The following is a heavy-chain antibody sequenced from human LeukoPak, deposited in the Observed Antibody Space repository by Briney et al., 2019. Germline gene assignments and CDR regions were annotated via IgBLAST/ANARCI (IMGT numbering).Heavy chain of an antibody. Sequence: PGGSLRLSCAASGFTVSSNYMSWVRQAPGKGLEWVSVIYSGGSTYYADSVKGRFTISRDNSNNTLYLQMNSLRAEDTAVYYCARDSPYSSRSTGAFDIWGQGTMVTVSS. D-gene: IGHD6-13*01. CDR3: ARDSPYSSRSTGAFDI. V-gene: IGHV3-53*01. J-gene: IGHJ3*02. CDR1: GFTVSSNY. CDR2: IYSGGST.